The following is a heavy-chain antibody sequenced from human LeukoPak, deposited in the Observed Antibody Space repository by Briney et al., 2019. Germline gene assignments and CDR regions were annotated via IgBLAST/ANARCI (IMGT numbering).Heavy chain of an antibody. D-gene: IGHD4/OR15-4a*01. Sequence: GRSLRLSCAASGFTFSSYGMHWVRQAPGKGLEWVAVIWYDGSNKYYADSVKGRFTISRDNSKNTLYLQMNSLRAEDTAVYYCAKRQGNYGASGSVDYWGQGTLVTVSS. CDR3: AKRQGNYGASGSVDY. CDR2: IWYDGSNK. V-gene: IGHV3-33*06. J-gene: IGHJ4*02. CDR1: GFTFSSYG.